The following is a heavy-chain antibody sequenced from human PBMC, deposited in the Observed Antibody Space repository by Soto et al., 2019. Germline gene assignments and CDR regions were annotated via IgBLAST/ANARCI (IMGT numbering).Heavy chain of an antibody. D-gene: IGHD6-6*01. V-gene: IGHV1-58*01. CDR1: GFTFTSSA. J-gene: IGHJ6*02. CDR2: IVVGSGNT. Sequence: SVKVSCKASGFTFTSSAVQWVRQARGQRLEWIGWIVVGSGNTNYAQKFQERVTITRDMSTSTAYMELSSLRSEDTAVYYCAADQEVAARPYRYYGMDVWGQGTTVTVSS. CDR3: AADQEVAARPYRYYGMDV.